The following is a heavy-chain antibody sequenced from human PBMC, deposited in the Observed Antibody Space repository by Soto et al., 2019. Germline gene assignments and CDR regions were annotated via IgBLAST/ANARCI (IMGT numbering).Heavy chain of an antibody. V-gene: IGHV4-59*01. CDR1: GGSINNYY. D-gene: IGHD6-19*01. CDR3: ARRYGSVFDY. J-gene: IGHJ4*02. CDR2: IYYSGST. Sequence: SETLSLTCTVSGGSINNYYWSWIRQPPGKGLEWIGYIYYSGSTNYNPSLKSRVTISVDTSKNQFSLKLSSVTAADTAVYYCARRYGSVFDYWGQGSLVTVSS.